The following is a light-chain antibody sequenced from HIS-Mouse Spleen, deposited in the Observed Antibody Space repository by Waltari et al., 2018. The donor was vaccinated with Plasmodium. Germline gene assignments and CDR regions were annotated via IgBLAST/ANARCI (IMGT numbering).Light chain of an antibody. CDR3: QQSYSTPPYT. CDR2: AAS. Sequence: DIQMTQYLSSLSASVADRVTITSRASQSSSSYLNWYQQKPGKAPKLLIYAASSLQSGVPSRFSGSGSGTDFTLTISSLQPEDFATYYCQQSYSTPPYTFGQGTKLEIK. V-gene: IGKV1-39*01. J-gene: IGKJ2*01. CDR1: QSSSSY.